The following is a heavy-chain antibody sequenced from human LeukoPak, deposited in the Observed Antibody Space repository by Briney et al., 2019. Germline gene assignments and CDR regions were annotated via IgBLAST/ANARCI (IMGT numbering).Heavy chain of an antibody. CDR2: ITGNGATT. CDR1: GFSFSNYG. D-gene: IGHD5-12*01. CDR3: AGAYSAYDPFDY. Sequence: GGSLRLSCAASGFSFSNYGMNWVRQAPGKGLEWVSGITGNGATTYYADSVKGRFTISRDNAKNTVHLQMNSLRVEDTAIYFCAGAYSAYDPFDYWGQGILVTVSS. V-gene: IGHV3-23*01. J-gene: IGHJ4*02.